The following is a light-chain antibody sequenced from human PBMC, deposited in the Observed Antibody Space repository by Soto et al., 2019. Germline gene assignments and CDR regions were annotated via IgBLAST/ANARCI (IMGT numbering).Light chain of an antibody. J-gene: IGKJ1*01. Sequence: DIQMTQSPSSLSASVRDRVTITCRASQGISTYLVWYQQKPGTVPKLLIFAASTLQSGVPSRFSGSGSGTDFTLTISSLQPKDVATYYCQNYNGAPWTFGQGTKVEIK. CDR1: QGISTY. CDR2: AAS. CDR3: QNYNGAPWT. V-gene: IGKV1-27*01.